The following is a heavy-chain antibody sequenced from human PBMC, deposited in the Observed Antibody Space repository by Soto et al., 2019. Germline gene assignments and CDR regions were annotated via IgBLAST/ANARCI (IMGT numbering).Heavy chain of an antibody. CDR3: VRRNDPYYFDF. CDR1: GLSLTTSAVA. CDR2: VYGDDDK. Sequence: QITLQESGPTLVKPTQTLTLTCTFSGLSLTTSAVAVGWVRQPPGKAMEWLAIVYGDDDKFYDPSLKSRLIITQDNSKKQVVLTLTDMAPVDTGTYFCVRRNDPYYFDFWGQGTLVTVSS. D-gene: IGHD1-1*01. J-gene: IGHJ4*02. V-gene: IGHV2-5*04.